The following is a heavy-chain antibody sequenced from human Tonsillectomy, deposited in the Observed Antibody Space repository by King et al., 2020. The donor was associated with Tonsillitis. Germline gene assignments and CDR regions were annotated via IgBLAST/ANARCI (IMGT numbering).Heavy chain of an antibody. D-gene: IGHD3-22*01. CDR1: GFTFSSYW. J-gene: IGHJ5*02. CDR3: ARGDSGYYYDSSGYFLA. CDR2: IKQDGSEK. V-gene: IGHV3-7*01. Sequence: VQLVESGGGLVQPGGSLRLSCAASGFTFSSYWMSWVRQAPGKGLEWVANIKQDGSEKYYVDSVKGRFTISRDNAKNSLYLQMNSLRAEDTAVYYCARGDSGYYYDSSGYFLAWGQGTLVTVSS.